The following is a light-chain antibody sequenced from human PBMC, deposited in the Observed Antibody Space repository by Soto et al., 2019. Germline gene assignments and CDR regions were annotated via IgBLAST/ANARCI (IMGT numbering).Light chain of an antibody. CDR2: DAS. CDR1: QTIFRW. CDR3: QQYNSYPFT. J-gene: IGKJ1*01. V-gene: IGKV1-5*01. Sequence: DIQMTQSPSTLSASVGDRVTITCRASQTIFRWLAWYQQKPGKAPNLLISDASDLQSGVPSRCSGSGSGADFTLTIGSLQPDDFATYYGQQYNSYPFTFGQGTKVEF.